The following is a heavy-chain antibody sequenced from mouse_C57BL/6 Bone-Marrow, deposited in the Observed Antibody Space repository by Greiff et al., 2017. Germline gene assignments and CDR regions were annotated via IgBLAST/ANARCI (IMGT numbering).Heavy chain of an antibody. D-gene: IGHD1-1*01. J-gene: IGHJ2*01. CDR1: GYTFTSYW. Sequence: VQLQQPGAELVKPGASVKLSCKASGYTFTSYWMHWVKQRPGQGLEWIGMIHPNSGSTNYNEKFKSKATLTVDKSSSTAYMQLSSLTSEDSAVYYCARTGIYYYGRSYVDYWGKGTTLTVSS. V-gene: IGHV1-64*01. CDR2: IHPNSGST. CDR3: ARTGIYYYGRSYVDY.